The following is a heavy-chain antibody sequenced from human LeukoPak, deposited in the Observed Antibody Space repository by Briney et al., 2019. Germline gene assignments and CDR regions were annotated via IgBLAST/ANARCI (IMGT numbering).Heavy chain of an antibody. D-gene: IGHD3-16*02. V-gene: IGHV4-34*01. J-gene: IGHJ4*02. CDR1: GGSFSGYY. CDR2: INHSGST. Sequence: SKTLSLTCAVYGGSFSGYYWSWIRQPPGKGLEWIGEINHSGSTNYSPSLKSRVTISVDTSKNQFSLKLSSVTAADTAVYYCAREGGVDYVWGSYRYCDYWGQGTLVTVSS. CDR3: AREGGVDYVWGSYRYCDY.